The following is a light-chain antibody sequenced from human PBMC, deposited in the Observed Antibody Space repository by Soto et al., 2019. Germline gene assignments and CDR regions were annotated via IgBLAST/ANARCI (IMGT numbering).Light chain of an antibody. CDR1: QSVSSSY. CDR3: QQYGSSPPIT. V-gene: IGKV3-20*01. J-gene: IGKJ5*01. CDR2: GAS. Sequence: EIVLTQSPGTLSLSPGERATLSCRASQSVSSSYLAWYQQKPGQAPRLLIYGASSRATGLPDRFSGSGSGTDFTLTISRLEPEDFAVSYCQQYGSSPPITFGQGTLLEMK.